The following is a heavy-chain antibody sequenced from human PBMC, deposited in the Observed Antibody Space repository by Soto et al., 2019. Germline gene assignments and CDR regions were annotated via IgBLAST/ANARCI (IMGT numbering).Heavy chain of an antibody. CDR3: ARDGSGSYYYYYGMDV. D-gene: IGHD3-10*01. V-gene: IGHV4-30-4*01. Sequence: SETLSLTCTVSGGSIGSGDYYWSWIRQPPGKGLEWIGYIYYSGSTYYNPSLKSRVTISVDTSKNQFSLKLSSVTAADTAVYYCARDGSGSYYYYYGMDVWGQGTTVTVSS. CDR2: IYYSGST. J-gene: IGHJ6*02. CDR1: GGSIGSGDYY.